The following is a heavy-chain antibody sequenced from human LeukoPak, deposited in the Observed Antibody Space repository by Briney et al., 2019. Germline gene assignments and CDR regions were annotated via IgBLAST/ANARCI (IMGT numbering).Heavy chain of an antibody. D-gene: IGHD4-23*01. V-gene: IGHV1-69*13. CDR3: ARFPVNYYCGNSGSFDS. CDR2: VIPIFGTA. CDR1: VGTFSIYA. Sequence: ASVKVSCKASVGTFSIYAISWVRQAPGQGLEWMGGVIPIFGTANYAQKVQGRVTITAVESTSTAYMELTSLRSEDTAVYYCARFPVNYYCGNSGSFDSWGQGTLVTVSS. J-gene: IGHJ4*02.